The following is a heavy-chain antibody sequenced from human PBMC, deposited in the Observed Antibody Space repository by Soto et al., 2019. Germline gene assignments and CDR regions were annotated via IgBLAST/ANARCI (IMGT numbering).Heavy chain of an antibody. CDR2: MYHSGST. V-gene: IGHV4-30-2*01. CDR3: ATLPPRIVVSLLPIPT. Sequence: TLSLTCAVSGGSISSGGYSWSWIRQPPGKGLEWIGYMYHSGSTYYNPSLKSRVTISIDRSNNQFSLRLRSVTAADTAVYYCATLPPRIVVSLLPIPTWGQGILVTVSS. J-gene: IGHJ5*02. CDR1: GGSISSGGYS. D-gene: IGHD2-21*01.